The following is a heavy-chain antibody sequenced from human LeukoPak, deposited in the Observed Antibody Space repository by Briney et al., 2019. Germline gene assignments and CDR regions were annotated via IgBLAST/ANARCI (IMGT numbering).Heavy chain of an antibody. V-gene: IGHV4-59*01. J-gene: IGHJ3*02. CDR1: GGSISSYY. CDR3: ATSFQWGTPGSAFDI. Sequence: KPSETLSLTCTVSGGSISSYYWGWLRQPPGKGLGWSGMIYYSGSTNYNPSLKSRVTISVDTSKNQFSLKLSSVTAADTAVYYCATSFQWGTPGSAFDIWGRGTMVTVSS. D-gene: IGHD1-26*01. CDR2: IYYSGST.